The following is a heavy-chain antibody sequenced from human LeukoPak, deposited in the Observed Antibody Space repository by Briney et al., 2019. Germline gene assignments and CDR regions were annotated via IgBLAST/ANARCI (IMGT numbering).Heavy chain of an antibody. CDR1: GDSISTSSYY. D-gene: IGHD5-12*01. J-gene: IGHJ6*03. CDR3: AREGYSGYPGYMDV. V-gene: IGHV4-39*07. Sequence: ASETLSLTCSVSGDSISTSSYYWGWIRQPPGKGLEWIGTIYYSGSTYYNPSLTSRVTISVDTSKNQFSLKLSSVTAADTAVYYCAREGYSGYPGYMDVWGKGTAVTISS. CDR2: IYYSGST.